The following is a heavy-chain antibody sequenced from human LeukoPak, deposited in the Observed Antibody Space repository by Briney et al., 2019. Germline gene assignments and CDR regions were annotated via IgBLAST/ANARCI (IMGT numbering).Heavy chain of an antibody. Sequence: ASVKVSCKASGYTFTGYYMHWVRQAPGQGLEWMGWINPNSGGTNYAQKFQGRVTMTRDTSISTAYMELSRLRSDGTAVYYCAAGPYGDYLSAAFDIWGQGTMVTVSS. J-gene: IGHJ3*02. D-gene: IGHD4-17*01. CDR2: INPNSGGT. CDR1: GYTFTGYY. V-gene: IGHV1-2*02. CDR3: AAGPYGDYLSAAFDI.